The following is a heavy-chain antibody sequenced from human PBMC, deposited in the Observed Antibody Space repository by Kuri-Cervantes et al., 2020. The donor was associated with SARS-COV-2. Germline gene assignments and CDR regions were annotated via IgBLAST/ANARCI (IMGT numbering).Heavy chain of an antibody. D-gene: IGHD6-25*01. CDR1: GYSISSGYY. V-gene: IGHV3-7*01. CDR3: ARDRSRLMDV. Sequence: ETLSLTCAVSGYSISSGYYWGWVRQAPGKGLEWVANIKQDGSEKYYVDSVKGRFTISRDNAKNSLYLQMNSLRAEDTAVYYCARDRSRLMDVWGKGTTVTVSS. CDR2: IKQDGSEK. J-gene: IGHJ6*04.